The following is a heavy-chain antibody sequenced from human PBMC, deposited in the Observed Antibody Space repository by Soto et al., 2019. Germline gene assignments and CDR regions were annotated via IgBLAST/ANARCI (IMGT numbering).Heavy chain of an antibody. D-gene: IGHD6-19*01. Sequence: QVQLVESGGGVVQPGRSLRLSCAASGVTFNNYGMHWVRQAPGKGLEWVAVIWYDGSNKYYADSVKGRFTISRDNSKITMSLQMDSLRADDTALYYCAREGSDYSSGYLFDYWGQGTPVTVSS. CDR1: GVTFNNYG. CDR2: IWYDGSNK. V-gene: IGHV3-33*01. J-gene: IGHJ4*02. CDR3: AREGSDYSSGYLFDY.